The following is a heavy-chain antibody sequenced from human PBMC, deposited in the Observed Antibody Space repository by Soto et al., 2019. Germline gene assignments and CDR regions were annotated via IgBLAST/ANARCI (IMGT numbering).Heavy chain of an antibody. CDR3: AKDIDYSTSNYGMYV. J-gene: IGHJ6*02. CDR2: ISWNSGSI. V-gene: IGHV3-9*01. Sequence: EVQLVESGGGLVQPGRSLRLSCAASGFTFDDYALHWVRQAPGKGLEWVSGISWNSGSIGDADSVKGRFTISRDNAKNSLYLQMNSLRAEDTALYYGAKDIDYSTSNYGMYVWGQGTTVTVSS. CDR1: GFTFDDYA. D-gene: IGHD2-15*01.